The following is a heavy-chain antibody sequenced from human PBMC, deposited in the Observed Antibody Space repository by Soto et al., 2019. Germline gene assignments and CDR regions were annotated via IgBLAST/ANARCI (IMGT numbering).Heavy chain of an antibody. Sequence: QVQLVQSGAEVKKPGASVKVSCKASGYTFTGYYMHWVRQAPGQGLEWMGWINPNSGGTNYAQKFQGRVTMHRETSISTAYMELSRLRSDDTAVYYCARDLAPPRTTGNWTPYYYYYFGMDVWGQGTTVTVSS. D-gene: IGHD1-20*01. V-gene: IGHV1-2*02. CDR3: ARDLAPPRTTGNWTPYYYYYFGMDV. CDR1: GYTFTGYY. J-gene: IGHJ6*02. CDR2: INPNSGGT.